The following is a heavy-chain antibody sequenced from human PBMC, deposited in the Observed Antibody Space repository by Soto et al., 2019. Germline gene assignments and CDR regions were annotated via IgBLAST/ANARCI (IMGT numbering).Heavy chain of an antibody. J-gene: IGHJ4*02. CDR1: GGYISSGGYS. D-gene: IGHD4-17*01. CDR2: IYHSGST. Sequence: QLQLQESGSGLVKPSQTRSLTCAVAGGYISSGGYSWSWIRQPPGKGLEWIGYIYHSGSTYYNPSLKSRVTISVDRSKNQFSLKLSSVTAADTAVYYCASGLVTTLHNWGQGTLVTVSS. CDR3: ASGLVTTLHN. V-gene: IGHV4-30-2*01.